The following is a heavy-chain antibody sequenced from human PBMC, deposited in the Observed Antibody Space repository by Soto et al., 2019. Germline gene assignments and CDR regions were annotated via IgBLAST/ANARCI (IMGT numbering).Heavy chain of an antibody. D-gene: IGHD3-22*01. CDR3: ARVEDYFDSSGYNY. CDR2: ITYNGNT. CDR1: GYIFTNYG. J-gene: IGHJ4*01. V-gene: IGHV1-18*01. Sequence: SVKVSCKASGYIFTNYGFTWVRQAPGQGLEWMGWITYNGNTNYAESLQGRVTMTTDTSTSTAYMELRSLRSDDTAVYYCARVEDYFDSSGYNYWGQGTLVTVSS.